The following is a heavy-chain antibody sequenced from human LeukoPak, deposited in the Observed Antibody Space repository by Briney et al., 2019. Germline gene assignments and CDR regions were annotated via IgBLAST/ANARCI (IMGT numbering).Heavy chain of an antibody. J-gene: IGHJ4*02. CDR2: IYCSGST. V-gene: IGHV4-59*01. Sequence: TSSETLSLTCTVSGGSISSYYWSWIRQPPGKGLEWIGYIYCSGSTNYNPSLKSRVTISVDTSKNQFSLKLSSVTAADTAVYYCARKPYYYDSSGHFDYWGQGTLVTVSS. CDR1: GGSISSYY. D-gene: IGHD3-22*01. CDR3: ARKPYYYDSSGHFDY.